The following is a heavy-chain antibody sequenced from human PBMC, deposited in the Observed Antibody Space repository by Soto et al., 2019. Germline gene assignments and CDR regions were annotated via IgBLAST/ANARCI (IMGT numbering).Heavy chain of an antibody. CDR1: GYTFTSYG. CDR3: ARSSAIMIVVVIEKIFDY. J-gene: IGHJ4*02. Sequence: ASVKVSCKASGYTFTSYGISWVRQAPGQGLEWMGWISAYNGNTTYAQKLQGRVTMTTDTSTSTAYMELRSLRSDDTAVYYCARSSAIMIVVVIEKIFDYWGQGTLVTVSS. D-gene: IGHD3-22*01. V-gene: IGHV1-18*01. CDR2: ISAYNGNT.